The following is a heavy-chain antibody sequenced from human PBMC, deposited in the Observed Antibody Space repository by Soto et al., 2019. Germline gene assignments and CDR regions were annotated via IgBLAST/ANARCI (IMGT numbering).Heavy chain of an antibody. V-gene: IGHV1-3*01. CDR3: ARDSSGYYPYFDY. D-gene: IGHD3-22*01. Sequence: WASVEVSCKASGYTFTSYSMHWVRQAPGQRLEWMGWINAGNGNTKYSQKFQGRVTITRDTSASTAYMELSSLRSEDTAVYYCARDSSGYYPYFDYWGQGTLVTVSS. CDR2: INAGNGNT. CDR1: GYTFTSYS. J-gene: IGHJ4*02.